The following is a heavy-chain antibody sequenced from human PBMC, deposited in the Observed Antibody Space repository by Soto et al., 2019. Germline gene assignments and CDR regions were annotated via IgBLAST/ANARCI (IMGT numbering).Heavy chain of an antibody. CDR3: AREGPARPRASYYYMDV. CDR1: GFTFSSYW. CDR2: IKQDGSEK. D-gene: IGHD6-6*01. J-gene: IGHJ6*03. Sequence: GGSLRLSCAASGFTFSSYWMSWVRQAPGKGLEWVANIKQDGSEKYYVDSVKGRFTISRDNAKNSLYLQMNSLRAEDTAVYYCAREGPARPRASYYYMDVWGKGTTVTVSS. V-gene: IGHV3-7*01.